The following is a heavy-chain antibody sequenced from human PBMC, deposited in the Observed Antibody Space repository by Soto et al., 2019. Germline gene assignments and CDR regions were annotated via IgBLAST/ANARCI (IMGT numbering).Heavy chain of an antibody. V-gene: IGHV4-61*01. CDR3: ARGSCSGGSCYDDSINYGIDY. J-gene: IGHJ4*02. Sequence: SETLSLTCTVSGGSVSSGSYYWSWIRQPPGRGLEWIGYIYYSGSTNYNPSLKSRVTISVDTSKNQFSLKLSSVTAADTAVYYCARGSCSGGSCYDDSINYGIDYWGQGTLVTVSS. D-gene: IGHD2-15*01. CDR2: IYYSGST. CDR1: GGSVSSGSYY.